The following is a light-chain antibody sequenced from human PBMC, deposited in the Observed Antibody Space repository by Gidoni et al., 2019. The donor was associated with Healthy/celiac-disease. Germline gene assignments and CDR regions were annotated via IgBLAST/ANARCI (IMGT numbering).Light chain of an antibody. CDR1: GSDVGGYNY. V-gene: IGLV2-8*01. J-gene: IGLJ2*01. CDR2: EVN. Sequence: QSALTQPPSASGSPGQTVTISCTGTGSDVGGYNYVSWYQQHPGNAPKLMIYEVNKRPSGVPDLFSGSKSGNTASLTVSGLQAEDEADYYCSSYAGSIYVLFGGGTKLTVL. CDR3: SSYAGSIYVL.